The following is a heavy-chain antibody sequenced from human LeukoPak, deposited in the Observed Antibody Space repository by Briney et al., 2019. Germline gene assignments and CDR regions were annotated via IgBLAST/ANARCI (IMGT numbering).Heavy chain of an antibody. V-gene: IGHV4-34*01. CDR1: GRSLSGYY. CDR2: INHSGST. Sequence: SETLSLTCAVYGRSLSGYYWSWIRQPPGKALEWIGEINHSGSTNYNPSLKSRVTISVDTSKNQFSLKLSSVTDADTAVYYCASQRIAAAGTGNEDDYYYGMDVWGQGTTVTVSS. J-gene: IGHJ6*02. CDR3: ASQRIAAAGTGNEDDYYYGMDV. D-gene: IGHD6-13*01.